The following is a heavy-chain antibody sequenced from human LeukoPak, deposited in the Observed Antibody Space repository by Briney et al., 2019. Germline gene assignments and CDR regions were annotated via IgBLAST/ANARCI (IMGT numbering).Heavy chain of an antibody. J-gene: IGHJ4*02. D-gene: IGHD2-21*02. CDR2: ISYDGSNK. Sequence: PGGSLRLSCASSGFTFSSYGMYWVRQAPGKGLEWVAFISYDGSNKYYADSVKGRFTISRDNSKNTLYLQMNSLRAEDTAVYYCAKAGVPYGGNSAYFDYWGQGTLVTVSS. CDR1: GFTFSSYG. CDR3: AKAGVPYGGNSAYFDY. V-gene: IGHV3-30*18.